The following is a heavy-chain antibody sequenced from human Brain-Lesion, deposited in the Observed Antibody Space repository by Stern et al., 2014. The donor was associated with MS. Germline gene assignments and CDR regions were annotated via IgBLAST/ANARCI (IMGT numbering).Heavy chain of an antibody. Sequence: QVQLVESGAEVKKPGASVKVSCKASGDTFSSYDITWVRQASGHGLEWMGWMNPYSGNTGYAQKFKGRVSMTSDPSISTVYMELTSLTSDDTAVYFCARAVRNQLLSEYWGQGTLVTVSS. J-gene: IGHJ4*02. V-gene: IGHV1-8*01. CDR3: ARAVRNQLLSEY. D-gene: IGHD2-2*01. CDR2: MNPYSGNT. CDR1: GDTFSSYD.